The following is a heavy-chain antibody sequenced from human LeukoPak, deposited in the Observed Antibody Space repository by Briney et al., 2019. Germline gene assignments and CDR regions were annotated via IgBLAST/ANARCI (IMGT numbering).Heavy chain of an antibody. J-gene: IGHJ4*02. CDR2: ISSSSSYI. Sequence: GGSLRLSCAASGFTFSSYSMNWVRQAPGKGLEWVSSISSSSSYIYYADSVKGRFTISRDNAKNSLYLQMNSLRAEDTAVYYCARATHYGSGSYYFSYWGQGTLVTVSS. CDR3: ARATHYGSGSYYFSY. D-gene: IGHD3-10*01. V-gene: IGHV3-21*01. CDR1: GFTFSSYS.